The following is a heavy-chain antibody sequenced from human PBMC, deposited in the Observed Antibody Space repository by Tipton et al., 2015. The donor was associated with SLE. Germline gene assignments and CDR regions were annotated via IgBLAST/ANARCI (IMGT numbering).Heavy chain of an antibody. D-gene: IGHD3-10*01. CDR1: GGSISSTTW. CDR2: ITYSGHT. J-gene: IGHJ1*01. CDR3: ATSRPWGVITQYFHH. V-gene: IGHV4-4*01. Sequence: TLSLTCTVSGGSISSTTWWNWVRQPPGEGLEWIGHITYSGHTLYNPSLQSRVTISVDTSKNQFSLKLTSVTAADTAVYFCATSRPWGVITQYFHHWGQGTVVIVSS.